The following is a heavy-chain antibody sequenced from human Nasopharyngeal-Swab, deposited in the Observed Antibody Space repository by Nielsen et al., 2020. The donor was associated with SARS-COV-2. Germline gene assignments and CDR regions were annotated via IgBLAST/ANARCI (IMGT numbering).Heavy chain of an antibody. J-gene: IGHJ4*02. V-gene: IGHV3-30*04. CDR3: ARDSYGYVGGAALLTHFDY. CDR1: GFTFSSYT. CDR2: ISYDASDK. Sequence: GGSLRLSCAASGFTFSSYTIHWVRQAPGKGLEWVAVISYDASDKYYADSVKGRFTLSRDNSKNTVYLQMNSLRAEDTAVYYCARDSYGYVGGAALLTHFDYWGQGTLVTVSS. D-gene: IGHD5-18*01.